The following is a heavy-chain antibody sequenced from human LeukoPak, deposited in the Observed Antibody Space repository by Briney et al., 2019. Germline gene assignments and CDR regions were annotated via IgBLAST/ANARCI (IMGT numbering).Heavy chain of an antibody. CDR2: ISASSNFI. D-gene: IGHD2-2*01. J-gene: IGHJ1*01. CDR3: ARDSSKPEKYFQH. Sequence: GGSLRLSCVVSGFTFSSYSMSWVRQAPGKGLEWVSSISASSNFISYADSVKGRFTISRDNAKNSLYLQMNSLRAEDTAVYYCARDSSKPEKYFQHWGQGTLVTVSS. CDR1: GFTFSSYS. V-gene: IGHV3-21*01.